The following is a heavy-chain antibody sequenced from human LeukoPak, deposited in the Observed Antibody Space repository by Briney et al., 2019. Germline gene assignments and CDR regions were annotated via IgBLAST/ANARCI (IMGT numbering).Heavy chain of an antibody. Sequence: GGSLRLSCAASGFPVSDNYMTWVRQAPGKGLEWVSYISSSAGTIYYADSVKGRFTISRDNSENTLYLQMNSLRAEDTAVYYCAKDLKSSGWIDYWGQGTLVTVSS. CDR3: AKDLKSSGWIDY. D-gene: IGHD6-19*01. V-gene: IGHV3-11*04. CDR2: ISSSAGTI. CDR1: GFPVSDNY. J-gene: IGHJ4*02.